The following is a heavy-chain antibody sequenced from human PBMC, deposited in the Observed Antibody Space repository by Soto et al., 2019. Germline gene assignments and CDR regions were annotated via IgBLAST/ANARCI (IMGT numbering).Heavy chain of an antibody. Sequence: ASVKVSCKTSGYTFTSYGISWVRQAPGQGLEWMGWITTDKGKTTYAQKFQGRVTMTTDTSTSTAYMEMRSLRSDDTAVYYCATRSPAFEYWGQGTLVNVSS. V-gene: IGHV1-18*01. CDR3: ATRSPAFEY. J-gene: IGHJ4*02. CDR1: GYTFTSYG. CDR2: ITTDKGKT.